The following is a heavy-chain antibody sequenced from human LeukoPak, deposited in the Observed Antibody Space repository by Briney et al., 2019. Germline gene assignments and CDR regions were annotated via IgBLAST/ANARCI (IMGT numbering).Heavy chain of an antibody. J-gene: IGHJ4*02. CDR1: GYSFTTYY. D-gene: IGHD1-1*01. V-gene: IGHV1-46*01. CDR3: ARDEITTEENDFDY. CDR2: INPSDGWT. Sequence: ASVKVSCKASGYSFTTYYIHWVRQAPGQGLDWVAIINPSDGWTKYAQRFQGRVTLTRDTSTSTVYMELGSLTSEDTAVYNCARDEITTEENDFDYWGQGTLVTVSS.